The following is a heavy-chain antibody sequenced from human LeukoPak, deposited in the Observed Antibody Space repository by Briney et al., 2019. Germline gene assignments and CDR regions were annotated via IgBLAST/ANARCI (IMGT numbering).Heavy chain of an antibody. CDR2: ISGSGGST. CDR3: AKVYDSSGYYHLDY. Sequence: GGSLRLSCAASGFTFDDYAMHWVRQVPAKGLEWVSAISGSGGSTYSADSVRGRFTISRDNSKNTLYLQMNSLRAEDTAVYYCAKVYDSSGYYHLDYWGQGTLVTVSS. CDR1: GFTFDDYA. V-gene: IGHV3-23*01. D-gene: IGHD3-22*01. J-gene: IGHJ4*02.